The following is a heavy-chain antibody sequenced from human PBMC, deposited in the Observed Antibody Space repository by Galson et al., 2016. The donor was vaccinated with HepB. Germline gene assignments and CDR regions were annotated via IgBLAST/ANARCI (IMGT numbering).Heavy chain of an antibody. CDR2: MSFDGSNN. CDR3: AKDREFSSGWYDPDY. Sequence: SLRLSCAASGFTFSSYGMHWVRQAPGKGLEWVAVMSFDGSNNYYGDSVKGRFTISRDNSKNTLYLQMNSLRAEDTAVYYWAKDREFSSGWYDPDYWGQGTLVTVSS. CDR1: GFTFSSYG. V-gene: IGHV3-30*18. D-gene: IGHD6-19*01. J-gene: IGHJ4*02.